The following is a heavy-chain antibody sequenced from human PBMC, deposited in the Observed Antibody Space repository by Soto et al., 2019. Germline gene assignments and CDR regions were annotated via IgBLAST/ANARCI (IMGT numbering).Heavy chain of an antibody. J-gene: IGHJ4*02. CDR3: VRDPALNRAPQTQDY. CDR2: INAGNGNT. CDR1: GYTFTSYA. Sequence: QVQLVQSGAEVKKPGASVKVSCKASGYTFTSYAMHWVRQAPGQRLEWMGWINAGNGNTKYSQKFQGRVTITRDTSASTAYMELSSLRSEDTAVYYCVRDPALNRAPQTQDYWGQGTLVTVSS. V-gene: IGHV1-3*01.